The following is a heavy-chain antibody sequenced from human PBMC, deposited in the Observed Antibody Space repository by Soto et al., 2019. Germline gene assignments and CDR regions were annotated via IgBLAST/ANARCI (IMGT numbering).Heavy chain of an antibody. J-gene: IGHJ4*02. D-gene: IGHD6-13*01. CDR3: TRGPRPSSAGTGAY. Sequence: EVHLVVSGGGLVQPGGSLRLSCVASGFAFDAYWMHWVRQVPGEGPVWVSRIDYDGTTTTYADSVKGRFTISRDNAKNTLYLQMNSLRAEDTGVYYCTRGPRPSSAGTGAYWGQGTLVTVSS. V-gene: IGHV3-74*01. CDR1: GFAFDAYW. CDR2: IDYDGTTT.